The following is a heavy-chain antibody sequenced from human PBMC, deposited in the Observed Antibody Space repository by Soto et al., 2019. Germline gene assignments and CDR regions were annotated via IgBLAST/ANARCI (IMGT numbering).Heavy chain of an antibody. CDR2: ISYDGSTE. J-gene: IGHJ6*02. CDR1: GFTFSGYY. D-gene: IGHD5-12*01. CDR3: TKDDGYNDTTYYHYFGMDV. V-gene: IGHV3-30*18. Sequence: QAQLVESGGGVVQPGRSLRLSCAASGFTFSGYYMHWVRQAPGKGLEWVAVISYDGSTEYYADSVKGRFTISRDNSANRLFLQMNSLRPEDTAVYYCTKDDGYNDTTYYHYFGMDVLGQGTTVTVS.